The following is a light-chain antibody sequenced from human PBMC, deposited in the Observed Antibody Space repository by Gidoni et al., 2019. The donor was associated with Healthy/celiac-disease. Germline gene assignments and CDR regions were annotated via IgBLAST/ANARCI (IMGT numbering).Light chain of an antibody. CDR2: DAS. J-gene: IGKJ4*01. Sequence: ELVLTQSPATLSLSPGERATLSCRASQSVSSYLAWYQQNPGQAPRLLIYDASNRATGIPARFSGSGSGTDFTLTISSLEPEDFAVYYCQQRSNWLTFXGXTKVEIK. CDR3: QQRSNWLT. V-gene: IGKV3-11*01. CDR1: QSVSSY.